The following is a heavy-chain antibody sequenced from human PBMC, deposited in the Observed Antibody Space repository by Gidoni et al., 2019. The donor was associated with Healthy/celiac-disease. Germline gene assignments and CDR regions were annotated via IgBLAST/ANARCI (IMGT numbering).Heavy chain of an antibody. J-gene: IGHJ4*02. CDR3: ARGPRYSNYPDY. CDR1: GGSFSGYY. D-gene: IGHD4-4*01. CDR2: INHSGST. Sequence: QVQLQQWGAGLLKPSETLSLTCAVYGGSFSGYYWSWIRQPPGKGLEWIGEINHSGSTNYNPSLKSRVTISVDTSKNQFSLKLSSVTAADTAVYYCARGPRYSNYPDYWGQGTLVTVSS. V-gene: IGHV4-34*01.